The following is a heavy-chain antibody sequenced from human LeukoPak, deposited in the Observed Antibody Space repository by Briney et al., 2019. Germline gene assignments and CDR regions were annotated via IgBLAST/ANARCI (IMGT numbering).Heavy chain of an antibody. J-gene: IGHJ4*02. CDR1: GFTFSSYA. Sequence: GGSLRLSCAASGFTFSSYAMSWVRQAPGKGLEWVANIKQDGSEKYYVDSVKGRFTISRDNAKNSLYLQMNSLRAEDTAVYYCARVSGWKVYYFDYWGQGTLVTVSS. V-gene: IGHV3-7*03. D-gene: IGHD6-19*01. CDR2: IKQDGSEK. CDR3: ARVSGWKVYYFDY.